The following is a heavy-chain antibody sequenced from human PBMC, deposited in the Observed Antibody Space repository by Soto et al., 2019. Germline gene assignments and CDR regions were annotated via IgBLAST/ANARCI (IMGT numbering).Heavy chain of an antibody. CDR1: GYTFTSYA. V-gene: IGHV1-3*01. D-gene: IGHD3-3*01. Sequence: ASVKVSCKASGYTFTSYAMHWVRQAPGQRLEWMGWINAGNGNTKYSQKFQGRVTITRDTSASTAYMELSSLRSEDTAVYYCARDREALRFLESLSDDFDIWGQGTMVTVSS. CDR3: ARDREALRFLESLSDDFDI. CDR2: INAGNGNT. J-gene: IGHJ3*02.